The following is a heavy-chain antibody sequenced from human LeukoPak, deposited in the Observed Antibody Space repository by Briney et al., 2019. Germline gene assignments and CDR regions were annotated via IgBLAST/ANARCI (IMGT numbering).Heavy chain of an antibody. Sequence: GGSLRLSCAASGFTFSSYWMSWVRQAPGKGLEWVANIKQDGSEKYYVDSVKGRFTISRDNAKNSLYLQMNSLRAEDTAVYYCARLMGIDYYGMDVWGQGTTVTVSS. D-gene: IGHD3-3*02. CDR2: IKQDGSEK. CDR3: ARLMGIDYYGMDV. CDR1: GFTFSSYW. J-gene: IGHJ6*02. V-gene: IGHV3-7*01.